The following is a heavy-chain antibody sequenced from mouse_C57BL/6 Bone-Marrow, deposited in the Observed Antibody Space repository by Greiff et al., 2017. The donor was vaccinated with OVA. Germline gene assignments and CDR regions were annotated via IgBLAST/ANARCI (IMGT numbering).Heavy chain of an antibody. J-gene: IGHJ3*01. CDR3: ARDAGYPGAY. V-gene: IGHV7-1*01. CDR2: RRNKANDYTT. Sequence: EVQGVESGGGLVQSGRSLRLSCATSGFTFSDFYMEWVRQAPGKGLEWIAARRNKANDYTTEYSASVRGRFIVSRDTSQSILYLQMNALRAEDTAIYYCARDAGYPGAYWGQGTLVTVSA. CDR1: GFTFSDFY.